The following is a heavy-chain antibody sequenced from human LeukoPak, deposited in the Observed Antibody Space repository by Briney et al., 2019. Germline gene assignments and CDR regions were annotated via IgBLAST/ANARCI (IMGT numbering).Heavy chain of an antibody. Sequence: ASVKVSCKASGYTFTSYAMNWVRQAPGQGLEWMGWINTNTGNPTYAQGFTGRFVFSLDTSVSTAYLQISSLKAEDTAEYYCARGRRYYYDSSGYPLAFDIWGQGTMVTVSS. CDR1: GYTFTSYA. J-gene: IGHJ3*02. D-gene: IGHD3-22*01. V-gene: IGHV7-4-1*02. CDR3: ARGRRYYYDSSGYPLAFDI. CDR2: INTNTGNP.